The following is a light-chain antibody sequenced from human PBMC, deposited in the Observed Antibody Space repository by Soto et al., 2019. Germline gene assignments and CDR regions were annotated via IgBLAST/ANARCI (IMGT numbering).Light chain of an antibody. CDR1: SSDVGGYNY. J-gene: IGLJ2*01. CDR2: EVS. V-gene: IGLV2-14*01. CDR3: SSYTGISTVV. Sequence: QSALTQPASVSGSPGQSITISCTGTSSDVGGYNYVSWYQHHLGKAPKLMVYEVSNRPSGVSNRFSGSKSGNTASLTISGLQAEDEAEYYCSSYTGISTVVFGGGTKLTVL.